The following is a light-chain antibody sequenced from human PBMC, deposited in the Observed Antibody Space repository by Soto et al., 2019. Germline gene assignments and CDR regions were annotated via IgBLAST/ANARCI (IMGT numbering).Light chain of an antibody. J-gene: IGLJ2*01. V-gene: IGLV1-40*01. CDR3: QSFDSSLSGRVV. Sequence: QSVLTQPPSVSGAPGQRVTLSCTGSSSNIGAGYAVNWYQQLPGAAPKLLISADNNRPSGVPDRFSGSKSGTSASLAITGLQEEDEADYYCQSFDSSLSGRVVFGGGTKLIVL. CDR1: SSNIGAGYA. CDR2: ADN.